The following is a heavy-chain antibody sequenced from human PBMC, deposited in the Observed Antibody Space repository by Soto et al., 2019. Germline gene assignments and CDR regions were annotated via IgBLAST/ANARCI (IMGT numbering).Heavy chain of an antibody. D-gene: IGHD3-10*01. V-gene: IGHV3-9*01. CDR2: ISWDSGRI. CDR3: AKSPSYYGDFDY. Sequence: EVQLVESGGGLVQPGRSLRLSCAASGFTFDDYAMHWVRQAPGKGLEWVSGISWDSGRIGYADSVRGRFTISRDNVKNSLYLQMNTLRAEDTALYYCAKSPSYYGDFDYWGHGALVSVAS. J-gene: IGHJ4*01. CDR1: GFTFDDYA.